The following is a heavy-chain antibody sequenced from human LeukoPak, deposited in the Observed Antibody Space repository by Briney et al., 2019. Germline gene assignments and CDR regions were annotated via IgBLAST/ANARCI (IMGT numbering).Heavy chain of an antibody. D-gene: IGHD2-2*01. CDR3: ARDWSTTVLGDSWFDP. V-gene: IGHV1-18*01. CDR1: GYTFTNYG. Sequence: ASVKVSCKASGYTFTNYGISWVRQAPGQGLEWMGWISAYNGNTTYAQKVQGRVTMTTDTSTNTAYMELRSLRSDDTAMYYCARDWSTTVLGDSWFDPWGQGTLVTVSS. J-gene: IGHJ5*02. CDR2: ISAYNGNT.